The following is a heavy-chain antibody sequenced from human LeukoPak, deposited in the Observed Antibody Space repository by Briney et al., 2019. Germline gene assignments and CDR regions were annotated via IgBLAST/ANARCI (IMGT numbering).Heavy chain of an antibody. Sequence: PGGSLRLSCAASGFTFSSYAMDWVRQAPGKGLEWVAVISYDGSNKYYADSVKGRFTISRDNSKNTLYLQMNSLRAEDTAVYYCARGLARYYYYGMDVWGQGTTVTVSS. D-gene: IGHD6-19*01. CDR3: ARGLARYYYYGMDV. CDR2: ISYDGSNK. J-gene: IGHJ6*02. CDR1: GFTFSSYA. V-gene: IGHV3-30*04.